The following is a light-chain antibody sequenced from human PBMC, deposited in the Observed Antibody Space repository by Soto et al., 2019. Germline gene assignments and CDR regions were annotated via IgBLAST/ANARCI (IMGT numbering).Light chain of an antibody. V-gene: IGLV1-44*01. Sequence: QCVLTQPPSASGTPGQRVTISCSGSSSNIGSNTVNWYQQLPGTAPKLLIYSNNQRPSGVPERFSGSKSGTSASLAISGLQSEDEADYYCAAWDDSLNGYVFGTGTKVTVL. CDR1: SSNIGSNT. J-gene: IGLJ1*01. CDR2: SNN. CDR3: AAWDDSLNGYV.